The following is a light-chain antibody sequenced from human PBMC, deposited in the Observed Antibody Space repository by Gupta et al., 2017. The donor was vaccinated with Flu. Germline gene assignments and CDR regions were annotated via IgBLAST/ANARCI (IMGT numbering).Light chain of an antibody. V-gene: IGKV4-1*01. CDR2: WAS. CDR1: QSILYSSNNKNY. J-gene: IGKJ4*01. CDR3: QQDYSTIT. Sequence: DIVMTQSPDSLAVSLGERATINCKSSQSILYSSNNKNYLAWYQQKPGQPPKLIIYWASNREFGAPVRFRGRGYKKDFTLTSSRRQDEDVAVYYAQQDYSTITFGGGTKVDIK.